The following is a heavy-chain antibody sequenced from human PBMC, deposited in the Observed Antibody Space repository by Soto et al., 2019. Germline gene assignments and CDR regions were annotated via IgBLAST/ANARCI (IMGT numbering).Heavy chain of an antibody. Sequence: QVQLQESGPGLVKPSETLSLTCTVSGGSISTYFWSWIRQPAGGGLEWIGRIYTTGSTNYNPSLKSRVTMSLDTSRTQFSLKLSPVTAADTAVYYCAREGGYFDSSGSGVYHYHGVDVWGQGTTVTVSS. CDR1: GGSISTYF. D-gene: IGHD3-22*01. CDR2: IYTTGST. V-gene: IGHV4-4*07. J-gene: IGHJ6*02. CDR3: AREGGYFDSSGSGVYHYHGVDV.